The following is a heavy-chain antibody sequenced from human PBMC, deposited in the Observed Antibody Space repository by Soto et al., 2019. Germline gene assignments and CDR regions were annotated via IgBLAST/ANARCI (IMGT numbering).Heavy chain of an antibody. J-gene: IGHJ4*02. CDR2: ISGSGGST. CDR3: AKDSYDILTGYSKYYFDY. V-gene: IGHV3-23*01. D-gene: IGHD3-9*01. CDR1: GFTFSSYA. Sequence: GGSLRLSCAASGFTFSSYAMSWVRQAPGKGLEWVSAISGSGGSTYYADSVKGRFTISRDNSKNTLYLQMNSLRAEDTAVYYCAKDSYDILTGYSKYYFDYWGQGTLVTVSS.